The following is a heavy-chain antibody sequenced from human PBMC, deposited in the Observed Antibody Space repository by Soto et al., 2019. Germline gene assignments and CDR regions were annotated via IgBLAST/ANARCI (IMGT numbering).Heavy chain of an antibody. CDR3: ARGPITQTSFIDH. V-gene: IGHV3-30-3*01. J-gene: IGHJ4*02. Sequence: QVQVVESGGGVVQPGGSLRLSCEASEFTFSSYPMHWVRQAPGKGLEWVTLISYDGSNQYYADSVKGRFTISRDNSKDTLDLQMHSLTSDDTAVYFCARGPITQTSFIDHWGQGTLVTVSS. CDR1: EFTFSSYP. CDR2: ISYDGSNQ. D-gene: IGHD1-20*01.